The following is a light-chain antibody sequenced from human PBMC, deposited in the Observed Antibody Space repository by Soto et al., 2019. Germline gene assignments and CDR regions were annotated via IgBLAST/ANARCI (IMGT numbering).Light chain of an antibody. CDR3: QQRTNWPPIT. V-gene: IGKV3-11*01. CDR1: QSVSSY. J-gene: IGKJ5*01. CDR2: DAS. Sequence: PGERATLSCRASQSVSSYLAWYQQKPGQAPRLLIYDASNRATGIPARFSGSGSGTDFTLTISSLEPEDFAVYYCQQRTNWPPITFGQGTRLEIK.